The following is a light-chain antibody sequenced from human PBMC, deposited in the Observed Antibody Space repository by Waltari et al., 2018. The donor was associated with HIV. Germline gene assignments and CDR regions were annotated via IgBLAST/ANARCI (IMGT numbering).Light chain of an antibody. J-gene: IGLJ2*01. V-gene: IGLV2-14*03. CDR2: EGT. Sequence: QSALTQPASVSGSPGHSVTISCTGPTINYDSVSWYQQHPAKAPKLIIFEGTYRPSVISNRFSASKSGNTASLTISGLQAEDEAHYYCSSYAASGSVIFGGGTNLTVL. CDR1: TINYDS. CDR3: SSYAASGSVI.